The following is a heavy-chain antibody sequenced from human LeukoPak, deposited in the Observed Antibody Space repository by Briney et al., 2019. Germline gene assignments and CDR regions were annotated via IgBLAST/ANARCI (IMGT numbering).Heavy chain of an antibody. V-gene: IGHV4-59*01. CDR2: IYYSGST. CDR3: ARDPYYYGSGDY. Sequence: PSETLSLTCTVSGGSISSYYWSWIRQPPGKGLEWIGYIYYSGSTNYNPSLKSRVTISVDTSKNQFSLKLSAVTAADTAVYYCARDPYYYGSGDYWGQGTLVTVAS. CDR1: GGSISSYY. D-gene: IGHD3-10*01. J-gene: IGHJ4*02.